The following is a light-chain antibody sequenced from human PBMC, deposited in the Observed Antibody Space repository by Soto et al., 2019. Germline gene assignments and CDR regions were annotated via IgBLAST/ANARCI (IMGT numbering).Light chain of an antibody. Sequence: EIVLAQSPGTLSLSPGERATLSCRASQSVTNSFLAWYQQKPGQAPRLPIYGASRRATGIPDRFTGSGSGTDFTLTISRLEPEDFAVYYCQQYGSSGTFGQGTKVDI. CDR1: QSVTNSF. V-gene: IGKV3-20*01. CDR3: QQYGSSGT. J-gene: IGKJ1*01. CDR2: GAS.